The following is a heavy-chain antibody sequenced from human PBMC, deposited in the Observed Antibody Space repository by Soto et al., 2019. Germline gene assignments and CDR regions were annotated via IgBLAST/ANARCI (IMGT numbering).Heavy chain of an antibody. CDR2: ISYDGSNK. D-gene: IGHD2-15*01. V-gene: IGHV3-30-3*01. CDR3: ARDLIPQGYCSGGSCYSGYYYYGMDV. J-gene: IGHJ6*02. Sequence: GGSLRLSCAASGFTFSSYAMRWVRQAPGKGLEWVAVISYDGSNKYYADSVKGRFTISRDNSKNTLYLQMNSLRAEDTAVYYCARDLIPQGYCSGGSCYSGYYYYGMDVWGQGTTVTVSS. CDR1: GFTFSSYA.